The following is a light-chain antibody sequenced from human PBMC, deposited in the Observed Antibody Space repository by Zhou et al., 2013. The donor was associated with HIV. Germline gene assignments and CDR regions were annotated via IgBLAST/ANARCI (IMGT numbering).Light chain of an antibody. CDR3: QQYNNYPYT. Sequence: DIQMTQSPSTLSASVGDRVTITCRASQVISSWLAWYQQKPGKAPKVLIYKASSLESGVPSRFSGSGSGTEFTLTITSLQPDDFATYYCQQYNNYPYTFGQGTKLEIK. V-gene: IGKV1-5*03. CDR1: QVISSW. CDR2: KAS. J-gene: IGKJ2*01.